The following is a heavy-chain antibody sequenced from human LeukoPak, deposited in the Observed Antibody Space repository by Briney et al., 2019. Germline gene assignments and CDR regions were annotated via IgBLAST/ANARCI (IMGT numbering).Heavy chain of an antibody. CDR1: GFTFSSYG. CDR3: AKDKRGYDFWSGYFPVYYYYYMDV. CDR2: ISYDGSNK. V-gene: IGHV3-30*18. Sequence: GGSLRLSCAASGFTFSSYGMHWVRQAPGKGLEWVAVISYDGSNKYYADSVKGRFTISRDNSKNTLYLQMNSLRAEDTAVYYCAKDKRGYDFWSGYFPVYYYYYMDVWGKGTTVTISS. D-gene: IGHD3-3*01. J-gene: IGHJ6*03.